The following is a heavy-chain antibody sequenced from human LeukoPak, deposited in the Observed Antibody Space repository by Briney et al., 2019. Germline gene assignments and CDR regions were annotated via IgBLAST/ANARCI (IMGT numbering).Heavy chain of an antibody. J-gene: IGHJ4*02. CDR3: GREWAVDF. V-gene: IGHV3-11*04. Sequence: SGGSLRLSCAASSALTFSDYYMSWIRQAPGRGLELVSYIGSDGGSIDYADSVKGRFTISRDNAKNSLYLQMNSLRVEDTAVYYCGREWAVDFWGQGTLVTVSS. CDR2: IGSDGGSI. CDR1: ALTFSDYY.